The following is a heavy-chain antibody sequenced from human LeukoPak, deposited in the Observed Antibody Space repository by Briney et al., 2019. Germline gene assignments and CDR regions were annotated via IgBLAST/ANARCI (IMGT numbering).Heavy chain of an antibody. V-gene: IGHV3-30*03. J-gene: IGHJ6*02. Sequence: GRSLRLSCAASGFTFSSYGMHWVRQSPGRGLEWVSFLSFDGSNEFYADSLKGRFTISRDNSKDTLYLQMDSLRAEDTALYYCAREENDYVWGSYQYYYYYGIDAGGQGTTVTVS. CDR3: AREENDYVWGSYQYYYYYGIDA. CDR2: LSFDGSNE. D-gene: IGHD3-16*02. CDR1: GFTFSSYG.